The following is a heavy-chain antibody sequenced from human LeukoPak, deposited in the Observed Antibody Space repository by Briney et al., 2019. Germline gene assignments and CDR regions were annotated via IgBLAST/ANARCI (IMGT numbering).Heavy chain of an antibody. CDR1: GFTFETYW. CDR3: ARDEPTVTTGPPVGS. V-gene: IGHV3-74*01. D-gene: IGHD4-17*01. Sequence: GSLRLSCAASGFTFETYWMHWVRQAPGKGLVWVSCINGYGSTTNYADSVKGRFTVSRDNAKHTLYLQMNSLRVEDTAVYYRARDEPTVTTGPPVGSWGQGTLVTVSS. J-gene: IGHJ4*02. CDR2: INGYGSTT.